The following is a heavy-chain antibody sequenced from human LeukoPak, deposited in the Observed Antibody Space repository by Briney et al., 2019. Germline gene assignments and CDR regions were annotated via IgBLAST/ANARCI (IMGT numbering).Heavy chain of an antibody. Sequence: PGGSPTLSCAASGFPFSIYAMSWVRQAPGKAREWVSGIRGNSGSTYYADSVKGRFTISRDNSKNTLYMQMNSLRAEDTAVYYCVRAQGDLHYWGQESLVGVSS. J-gene: IGHJ4*02. CDR2: IRGNSGST. D-gene: IGHD3-16*01. CDR1: GFPFSIYA. V-gene: IGHV3-23*01. CDR3: VRAQGDLHY.